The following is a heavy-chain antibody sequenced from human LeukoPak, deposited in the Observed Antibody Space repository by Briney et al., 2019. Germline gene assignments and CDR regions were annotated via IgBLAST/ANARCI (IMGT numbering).Heavy chain of an antibody. CDR3: ARDPVRGVISYYFDY. J-gene: IGHJ4*02. D-gene: IGHD3-10*01. Sequence: DPGGSPRLSCAASGFTFSSFAMHWVRQAPGKGLEWVAVISYDGSNKYYADSVKGRFTISGDNSKNTLYLQMNSLRAEDTAVYYCARDPVRGVISYYFDYWGQGTLVTVSS. V-gene: IGHV3-30*04. CDR1: GFTFSSFA. CDR2: ISYDGSNK.